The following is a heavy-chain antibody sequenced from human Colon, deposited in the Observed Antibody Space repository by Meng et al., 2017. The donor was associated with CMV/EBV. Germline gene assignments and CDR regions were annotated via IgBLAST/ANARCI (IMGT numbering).Heavy chain of an antibody. CDR3: ARGVLNFFDY. CDR2: IYNSGST. V-gene: IGHV4-39*07. D-gene: IGHD3-10*01. CDR1: GGSFTTNSYF. J-gene: IGHJ4*02. Sequence: HLQLEEPGPGLVKPSETLSLTCSVSGGSFTTNSYFWAWIRQPPGKGLEYIGSIYNSGSTYYNASLKSRVTMSVDTSKNQFSLKLSSVTAADTAKYYCARGVLNFFDYWGQGTLVTVSS.